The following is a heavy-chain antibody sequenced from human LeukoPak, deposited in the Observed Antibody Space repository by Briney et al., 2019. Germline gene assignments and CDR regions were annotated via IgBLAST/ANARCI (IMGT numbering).Heavy chain of an antibody. CDR1: GLTFSTSG. Sequence: GGSLRLSCTASGLTFSTSGFNWVHQAPGKGLEWVASIGPTGSDRYHADSIKGRFTISRDNANNFLYLQMNSLRAEDTAVYYCATETNGRHYDYWGQGTLLTASS. CDR2: IGPTGSDR. J-gene: IGHJ4*02. CDR3: ATETNGRHYDY. D-gene: IGHD1-14*01. V-gene: IGHV3-21*06.